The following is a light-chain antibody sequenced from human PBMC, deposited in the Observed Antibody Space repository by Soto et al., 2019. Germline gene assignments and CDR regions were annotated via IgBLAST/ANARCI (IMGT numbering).Light chain of an antibody. V-gene: IGKV3-15*01. CDR2: DAS. Sequence: EIVMTQSPSTLSVSPGERATLSCRASQSIRSDLAWYQQRPGQAPRLLIYDASTRAAGIPARFIGSGSGTEFTLTISSLQSEDFAVYHCQQYNNWPPFTFGPGTKVHIK. CDR3: QQYNNWPPFT. J-gene: IGKJ3*01. CDR1: QSIRSD.